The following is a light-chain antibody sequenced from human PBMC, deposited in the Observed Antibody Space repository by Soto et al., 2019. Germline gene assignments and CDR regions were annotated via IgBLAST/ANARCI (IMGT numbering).Light chain of an antibody. CDR2: GAS. V-gene: IGKV3-15*01. CDR3: QQYNNWPLT. J-gene: IGKJ4*01. Sequence: EKVMTQSPATLSVSPGDRATLSCWASQSVNSNLAWYQQKPGQAPRLLIYGASTRATGIPARFSGSGSGTEFTLTISSLQSEDFALYYCQQYNNWPLTFGGGTKVEIK. CDR1: QSVNSN.